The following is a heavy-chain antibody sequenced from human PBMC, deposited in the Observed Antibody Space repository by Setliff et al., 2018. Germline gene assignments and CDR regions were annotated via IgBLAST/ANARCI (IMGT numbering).Heavy chain of an antibody. CDR1: GGSISSSNW. Sequence: LSLTCAVSGGSISSSNWWSWVRQPPGKGLEWIGSIYYSGSTNYNPSLKSRVTISVDTSKNQFSLKLSSVTAADTAVYYCARSEGYNFWSGYPNWFDPWGQGTLVT. CDR2: IYYSGST. CDR3: ARSEGYNFWSGYPNWFDP. J-gene: IGHJ5*02. D-gene: IGHD3-3*01. V-gene: IGHV4-4*02.